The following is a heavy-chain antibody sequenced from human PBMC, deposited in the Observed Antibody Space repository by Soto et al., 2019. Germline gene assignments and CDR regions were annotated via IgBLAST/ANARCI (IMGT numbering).Heavy chain of an antibody. Sequence: QVQLVESGGGVVQPGGSLRLSCAASGLTFSTSVMHWVRQAPGKGLEWMAIISYGGVNKYYADSVKGRFTISRDISESTLYLQMNSLRTEDTAVYYCAREEFEDGRGHFDYWGQGTLVSVSS. J-gene: IGHJ4*02. D-gene: IGHD3-22*01. V-gene: IGHV3-30-3*01. CDR2: ISYGGVNK. CDR1: GLTFSTSV. CDR3: AREEFEDGRGHFDY.